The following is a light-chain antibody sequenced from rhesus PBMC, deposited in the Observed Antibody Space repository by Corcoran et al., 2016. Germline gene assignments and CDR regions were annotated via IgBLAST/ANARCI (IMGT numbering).Light chain of an antibody. CDR2: SAY. CDR1: QSVGSY. J-gene: IGKJ2*01. CDR3: QQYNDVLYC. V-gene: IGKV3-40*01. Sequence: EIVMTQSPATLSLSPGETATLSCRASQSVGSYLAWYQQKPGQAPQLLGHSAYFRATGIPDRFSGSGARTACTLTSSSLEPECVGVYHCQQYNDVLYCFGQGTKGGI.